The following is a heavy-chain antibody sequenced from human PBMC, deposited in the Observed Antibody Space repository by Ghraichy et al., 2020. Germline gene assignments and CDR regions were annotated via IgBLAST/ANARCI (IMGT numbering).Heavy chain of an antibody. V-gene: IGHV4-34*01. D-gene: IGHD6-19*01. CDR3: ARGSRSVAGTNAPYFDY. CDR2: INHSGST. J-gene: IGHJ4*02. Sequence: SETLSLTCAVYGGSFSGYYWSWIRQPPGKGLEWIGEINHSGSTNYNPSLKSRVTISVDTSKNQFSLKLSSVTAAYTAVYYCARGSRSVAGTNAPYFDYWGQGTLVTVSS. CDR1: GGSFSGYY.